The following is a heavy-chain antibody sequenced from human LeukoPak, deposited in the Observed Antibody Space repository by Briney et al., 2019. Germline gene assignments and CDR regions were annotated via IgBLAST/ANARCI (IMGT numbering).Heavy chain of an antibody. CDR1: GGSFSGYY. V-gene: IGHV4-34*01. J-gene: IGHJ4*02. D-gene: IGHD3-22*01. CDR3: ASRYDTGPDY. Sequence: SETLSLTCAVYGGSFSGYYWSWIRQPPGKGLEWIGEINHSGSTNYNPSLKSRVTISVDTSKNQFSLKLSSVTAAETAVYYCASRYDTGPDYWGQGTLVTVSS. CDR2: INHSGST.